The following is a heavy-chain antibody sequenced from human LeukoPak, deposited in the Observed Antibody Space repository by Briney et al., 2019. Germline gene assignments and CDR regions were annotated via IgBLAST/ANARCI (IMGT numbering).Heavy chain of an antibody. CDR1: GFTFSSYW. V-gene: IGHV3-7*01. CDR3: ARDLTYDSSGYPTAPFDY. CDR2: IKQDGSEK. D-gene: IGHD3-22*01. Sequence: PGGSLRLSCAASGFTFSSYWMSWVRQAPGKGLEWVANIKQDGSEKYYVDSVKGRFTISRDNAKNSLYLQMNSLRAEDTAVYYCARDLTYDSSGYPTAPFDYWGQGTLVTVSS. J-gene: IGHJ4*02.